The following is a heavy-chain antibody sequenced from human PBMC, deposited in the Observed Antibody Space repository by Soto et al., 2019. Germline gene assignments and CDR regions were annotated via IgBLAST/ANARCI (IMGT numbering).Heavy chain of an antibody. Sequence: GGSLRLSCAASGFTFSNAWMNWVRQAPGKGLEWVGRIKSKTDGGTTDYAAPVKGRFTISRDDSKNTLYLQMNSLKTEDTAVYYCTTSPPIAVFGTSYYYYGMDVWGQGTTVTVSS. CDR2: IKSKTDGGTT. D-gene: IGHD6-19*01. V-gene: IGHV3-15*07. CDR1: GFTFSNAW. J-gene: IGHJ6*02. CDR3: TTSPPIAVFGTSYYYYGMDV.